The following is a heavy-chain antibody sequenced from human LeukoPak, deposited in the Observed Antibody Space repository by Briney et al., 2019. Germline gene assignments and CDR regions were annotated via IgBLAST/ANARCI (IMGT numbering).Heavy chain of an antibody. CDR1: GYTLTELS. J-gene: IGHJ3*02. CDR3: ARALWWLDHDVFDI. D-gene: IGHD5-12*01. CDR2: FDPEDGET. V-gene: IGHV1-24*01. Sequence: ASVKVSCKVSGYTLTELSMHWVRQAPGKGLEWMGGFDPEDGETIYAQKFQGRVTMTEDTSTDTAYTELSSLRSEDTAMYYCARALWWLDHDVFDIWGQGTMVTVSS.